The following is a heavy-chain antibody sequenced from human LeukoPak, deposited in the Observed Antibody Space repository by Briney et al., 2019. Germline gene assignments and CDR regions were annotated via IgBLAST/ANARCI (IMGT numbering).Heavy chain of an antibody. CDR2: IYGDGKT. V-gene: IGHV3-66*04. CDR1: GLSVSASH. D-gene: IGHD6-13*01. Sequence: PGGSLRLSCAVSGLSVSASHMAWVRQAPGKGLEWVSLIYGDGKTEYIDSVKDRFIISRDTSKNSLLLHISALRVEDTATYRCVGRRASPSDSSSFYYPYDYWGQGTPVIVSS. CDR3: VGRRASPSDSSSFYYPYDY. J-gene: IGHJ4*02.